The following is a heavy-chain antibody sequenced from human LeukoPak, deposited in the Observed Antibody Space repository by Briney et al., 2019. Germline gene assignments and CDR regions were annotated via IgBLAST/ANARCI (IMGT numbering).Heavy chain of an antibody. Sequence: SVNVSCKASGGTFSNYPISWVRQTPGQGLEWMGGIIPIFDRGNYAQKLQERVTITPHKSTNTPYTELSSLRSDAKAGYYFARGDDNGHYEGIVWGQGTLVTVLS. CDR3: ARGDDNGHYEGIV. V-gene: IGHV1-69*06. J-gene: IGHJ4*02. CDR1: GGTFSNYP. D-gene: IGHD4-17*01. CDR2: IIPIFDRG.